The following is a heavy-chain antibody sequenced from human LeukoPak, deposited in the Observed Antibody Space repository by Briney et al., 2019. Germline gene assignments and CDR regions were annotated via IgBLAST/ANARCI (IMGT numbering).Heavy chain of an antibody. J-gene: IGHJ4*02. V-gene: IGHV4-4*07. CDR1: GGSISSYY. D-gene: IGHD6-13*01. Sequence: SETLSLTCTVSGGSISSYYWSWIRQPAGKGLEWIGRIYTSGSTNYNPSLKSRVTMSVDTSKNQFSLKLSSVTAADTAVYYCARGILIAAAVFFDYWGQGTLVTVSS. CDR3: ARGILIAAAVFFDY. CDR2: IYTSGST.